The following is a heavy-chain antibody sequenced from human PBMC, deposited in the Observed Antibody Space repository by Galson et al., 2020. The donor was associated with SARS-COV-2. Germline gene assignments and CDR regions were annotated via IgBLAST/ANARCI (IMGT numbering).Heavy chain of an antibody. V-gene: IGHV4-61*01. CDR2: IYYSGST. CDR3: ASQPKGSSWYGNWFDP. CDR1: GGSVSSGSYY. Sequence: SQTLSLTCTVSGGSVSSGSYYWSWIRQPPGKGLEWIGYIYYSGSTNYNPSLKSRVTISVDTSKNQFSLKLSSVTAADTAVYYCASQPKGSSWYGNWFDPGGQGTLVTVSS. D-gene: IGHD6-13*01. J-gene: IGHJ5*02.